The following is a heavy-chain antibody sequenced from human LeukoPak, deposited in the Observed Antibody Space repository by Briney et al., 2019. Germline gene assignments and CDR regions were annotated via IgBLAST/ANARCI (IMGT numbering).Heavy chain of an antibody. D-gene: IGHD4-11*01. J-gene: IGHJ4*02. CDR3: AREAPHGVTTWSNFDY. V-gene: IGHV1-18*01. Sequence: GASVKVSCKASGYTFTSYGISWVRQAPGQGLEWMGWISAYNGNTNYAQKLQGRVTMTRDTSISTAYMELSRLRSDDTAVYYCAREAPHGVTTWSNFDYWGQGTLVTVSS. CDR1: GYTFTSYG. CDR2: ISAYNGNT.